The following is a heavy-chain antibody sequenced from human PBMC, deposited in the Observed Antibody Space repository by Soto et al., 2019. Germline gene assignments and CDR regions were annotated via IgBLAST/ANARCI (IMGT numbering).Heavy chain of an antibody. CDR1: QFTFSTYA. CDR3: ARPVVAFYYYGMDV. V-gene: IGHV3-30-3*01. D-gene: IGHD2-15*01. CDR2: ISYDGSEE. J-gene: IGHJ6*02. Sequence: QVQLVESGGGVVQPGRSLRLSCAASQFTFSTYAMEWVRQAPGKGLDWVALISYDGSEEYYAVSVQGRFTISRDNSKNTLYLQMNSLRPEDTAVYYCARPVVAFYYYGMDVWGQGTTVTVSS.